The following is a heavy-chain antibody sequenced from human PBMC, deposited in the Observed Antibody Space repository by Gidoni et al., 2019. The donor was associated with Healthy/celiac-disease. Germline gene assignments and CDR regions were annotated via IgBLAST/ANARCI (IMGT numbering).Heavy chain of an antibody. CDR3: ARDAIVVITKEVSYFDY. Sequence: QMQLVESGGGVVQPGRSLRLSCAASGFTFSFYAMHWVRQAPGKGLEWVAVISSDGSNKYYADSVKGRFTISRDNSKNTLYLQMNSLRAEDTAVYYCARDAIVVITKEVSYFDYWGQGTLVTVSS. V-gene: IGHV3-30-3*01. CDR1: GFTFSFYA. J-gene: IGHJ4*02. D-gene: IGHD3-22*01. CDR2: ISSDGSNK.